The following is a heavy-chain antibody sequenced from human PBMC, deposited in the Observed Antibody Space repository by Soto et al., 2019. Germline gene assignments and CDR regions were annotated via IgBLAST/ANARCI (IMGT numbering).Heavy chain of an antibody. CDR3: ARDGRGYCSGGSCAPGPYYYYGMDV. Sequence: PSETLSLTCDVSGYSISSSYYWSWIRQPAGKGLEWIGLIYTSGSTNYNPSLKSRVTMSVDTSKNQFSLKLSSVTAADTAVYYCARDGRGYCSGGSCAPGPYYYYGMDVWGQGTTVTVSS. CDR2: IYTSGST. D-gene: IGHD2-15*01. V-gene: IGHV4-4*07. CDR1: GYSISSSYY. J-gene: IGHJ6*02.